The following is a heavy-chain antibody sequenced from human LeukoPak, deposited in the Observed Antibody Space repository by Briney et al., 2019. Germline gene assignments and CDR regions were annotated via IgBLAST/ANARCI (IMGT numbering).Heavy chain of an antibody. D-gene: IGHD2-21*01. V-gene: IGHV3-48*03. CDR3: LRGDVRDY. Sequence: GESLKISCVASGFTFSRFEMNWVRQAPGKGLEWVSSLGSSGRNTHYAGSVEGRFTISRDNAKNSLYLQMSSLRAEDTAVYYCLRGDVRDYWGQGTLVTVSS. CDR2: LGSSGRNT. J-gene: IGHJ4*02. CDR1: GFTFSRFE.